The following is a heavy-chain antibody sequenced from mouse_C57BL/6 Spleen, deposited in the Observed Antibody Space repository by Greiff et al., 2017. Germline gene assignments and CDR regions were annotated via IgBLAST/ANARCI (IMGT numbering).Heavy chain of an antibody. V-gene: IGHV1-26*01. J-gene: IGHJ2*01. CDR3: ASLDY. CDR2: INPNNGGT. Sequence: SGPELVKPGASVKISCKASGYTFTDYYMNWVKQSHGKSLEWIGDINPNNGGTSYNQKFKGKATLTVDKSSSTAYMELRSLTSEDSAVYYCASLDYWGQGTTLTVSS. CDR1: GYTFTDYY.